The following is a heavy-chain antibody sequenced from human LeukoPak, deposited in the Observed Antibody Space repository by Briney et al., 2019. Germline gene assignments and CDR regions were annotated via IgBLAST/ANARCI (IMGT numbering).Heavy chain of an antibody. J-gene: IGHJ4*02. CDR1: GGSISSSNW. D-gene: IGHD3-9*01. V-gene: IGHV4-4*02. CDR3: ARLYILTGYYLWDY. CDR2: IYHSGST. Sequence: SSETLSLTCTVSGGSISSSNWWSWVRQPPGKGLEWIGEIYHSGSTNYNPSLKSRVTISVDKSKNQFSLKLSSVTAADTAVYYCARLYILTGYYLWDYWGQGTLVTVSS.